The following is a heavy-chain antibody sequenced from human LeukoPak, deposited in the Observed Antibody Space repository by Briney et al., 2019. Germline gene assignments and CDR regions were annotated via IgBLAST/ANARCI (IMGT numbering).Heavy chain of an antibody. V-gene: IGHV3-30*04. CDR1: GFTFSSYA. Sequence: GRSPRLSCAASGFTFSSYAMHWVRQAPGKGLEWVAVISYDGSNKYYADSVKGRFTISRDNSKNTLYLQMNSLRAEDTAVYYCARVQGGYSYGSGFDSWGQGTLVTVSS. D-gene: IGHD5-18*01. CDR2: ISYDGSNK. CDR3: ARVQGGYSYGSGFDS. J-gene: IGHJ4*02.